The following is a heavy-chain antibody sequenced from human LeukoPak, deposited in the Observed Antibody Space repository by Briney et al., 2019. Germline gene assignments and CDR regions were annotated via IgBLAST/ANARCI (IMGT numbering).Heavy chain of an antibody. CDR3: ARGASNYDILAGYYNVHLFDY. J-gene: IGHJ4*02. D-gene: IGHD3-9*01. CDR2: IYYSGST. Sequence: TSETLSLTCTVPGGSISSYYWSWIRQPPGKGLEWIGYIYYSGSTNYNPSLKSRVTISVDTSKNQFSLKLSSVTAADTAVYYCARGASNYDILAGYYNVHLFDYWGQGTLVTVSS. CDR1: GGSISSYY. V-gene: IGHV4-59*01.